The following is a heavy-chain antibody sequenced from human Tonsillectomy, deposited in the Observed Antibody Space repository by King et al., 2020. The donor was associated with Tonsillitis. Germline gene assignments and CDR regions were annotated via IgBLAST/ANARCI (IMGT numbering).Heavy chain of an antibody. CDR1: GGSISSSSYY. CDR2: IYYSGST. J-gene: IGHJ4*02. Sequence: QLQESGPGLVKPSETLSLTCTVSGGSISSSSYYWGWIRQPPGKGLEWIGSIYYSGSTYYNPSLKSRVTISVDTSKNQCSLKLSSVTAADTAVYYCSSLRGCSGGSCIFDYWGKGTLVTVSS. CDR3: SSLRGCSGGSCIFDY. V-gene: IGHV4-39*01. D-gene: IGHD2-15*01.